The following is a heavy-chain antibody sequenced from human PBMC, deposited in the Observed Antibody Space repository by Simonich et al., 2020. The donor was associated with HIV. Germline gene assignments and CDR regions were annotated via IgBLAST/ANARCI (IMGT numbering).Heavy chain of an antibody. Sequence: QVHLVQSGAEVKKPGASVKLSCKASGYTFTTYSMHWVRQAPGQRLEWMGWINADNGNTKYSQKCQGRVTITRDTSASTAYMELSSLTSEDTAVYYCARDSATRTDAGAFDIWGQGTMVTVSS. CDR3: ARDSATRTDAGAFDI. D-gene: IGHD1-1*01. CDR1: GYTFTTYS. J-gene: IGHJ3*02. V-gene: IGHV1-3*01. CDR2: INADNGNT.